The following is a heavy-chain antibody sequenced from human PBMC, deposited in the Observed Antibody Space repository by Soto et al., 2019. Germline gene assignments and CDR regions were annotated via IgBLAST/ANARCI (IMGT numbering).Heavy chain of an antibody. Sequence: ASVNVSCKPSGYTFTSSYITWGRQAPGQGLECMGWISPYNGQTNYSQILQGRVTMTTDTLTSSAYMELRSLTSDDTAVYYCARSNYDFWSGYGYFDFWGRGTLVTVSS. CDR3: ARSNYDFWSGYGYFDF. CDR2: ISPYNGQT. J-gene: IGHJ2*01. D-gene: IGHD3-3*01. V-gene: IGHV1-18*04. CDR1: GYTFTSSY.